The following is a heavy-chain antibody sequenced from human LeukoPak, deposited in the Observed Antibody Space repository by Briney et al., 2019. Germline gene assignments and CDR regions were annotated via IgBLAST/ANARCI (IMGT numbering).Heavy chain of an antibody. CDR2: IYYSGST. CDR3: ARERQLPKYYFDY. V-gene: IGHV4-39*07. D-gene: IGHD5-18*01. J-gene: IGHJ4*02. Sequence: SSETLSLTCTVSGGSISSSSYYWGWIRQPPGKGLEWIGSIYYSGSTYYNPSLKSRVTISVDTSKNQFSLKLSSVTAADTAVYYCARERQLPKYYFDYWGQGTLVTVSS. CDR1: GGSISSSSYY.